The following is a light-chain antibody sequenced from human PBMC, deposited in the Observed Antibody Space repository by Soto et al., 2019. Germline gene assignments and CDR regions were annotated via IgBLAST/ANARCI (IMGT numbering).Light chain of an antibody. CDR1: SRDIVNYNY. CDR2: DVT. Sequence: QSAVAQPASVSGSPGQSITISCTGTSRDIVNYNYVLWYQPHPGKAPTLMIYDVTNRPSGVSDRFSGSKSGMTASLTISGPEPEDEADYFSTSYRSANTLVVFGTGTKVTAL. V-gene: IGLV2-14*03. J-gene: IGLJ1*01. CDR3: TSYRSANTLVV.